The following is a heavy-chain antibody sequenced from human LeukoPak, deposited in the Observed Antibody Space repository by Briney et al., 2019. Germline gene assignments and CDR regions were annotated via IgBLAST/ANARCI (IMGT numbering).Heavy chain of an antibody. CDR2: INPNTGGT. D-gene: IGHD6-13*01. J-gene: IGHJ5*02. CDR3: ANMPPSITAAGNWLGP. CDR1: GYTFTGYY. Sequence: GASVKVSCKASGYTFTGYYIHWVRQAPGQGLEWMGRINPNTGGTDYAQKFQGRVTMTRDTSITTAYMELSRLTSDDTAIYYCANMPPSITAAGNWLGPWGQGALVTVSS. V-gene: IGHV1-2*06.